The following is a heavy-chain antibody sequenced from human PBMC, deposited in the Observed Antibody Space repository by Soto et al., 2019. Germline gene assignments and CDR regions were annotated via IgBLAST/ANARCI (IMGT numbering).Heavy chain of an antibody. Sequence: ASVKVSCKASGYTFTSYGISWVRQAPGQGLEWMGWISPYNGNTNYAQQLLDRVTMTTDTSTSTAYMELRSLRSDDTAVYYCARGGGGLRLPPDVWGKGTTVNVSS. CDR2: ISPYNGNT. CDR3: ARGGGGLRLPPDV. V-gene: IGHV1-18*01. CDR1: GYTFTSYG. J-gene: IGHJ6*04. D-gene: IGHD5-12*01.